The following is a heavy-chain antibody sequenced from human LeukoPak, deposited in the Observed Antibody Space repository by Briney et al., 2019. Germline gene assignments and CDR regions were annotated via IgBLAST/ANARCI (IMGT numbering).Heavy chain of an antibody. CDR2: ISYSGSA. Sequence: PSQTLSLTCTVSGGSFRSRNYLWSWLRQTPGEGLEWIGYISYSGSAHYNPSLKSRVTISIDTSNSQFSLRLRSVTAADTAVYYCAREVNIQADSDAFDIWGPGTTVTVSS. D-gene: IGHD1/OR15-1a*01. V-gene: IGHV4-30-4*08. CDR1: GGSFRSRNYL. J-gene: IGHJ3*02. CDR3: AREVNIQADSDAFDI.